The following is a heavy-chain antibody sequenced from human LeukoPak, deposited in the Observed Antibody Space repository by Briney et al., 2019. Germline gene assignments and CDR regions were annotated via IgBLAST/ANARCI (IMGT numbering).Heavy chain of an antibody. J-gene: IGHJ4*02. Sequence: SGTLSLTCAVSGGSISSSGNWWSWVRQPPGKGLEWIGEISLSGSTNYDPSLKSRVTISVDKTKSQFSLKPSSVTAADTAVYYCARAGRCRTTSCDLDHWGQGTLVTVSS. V-gene: IGHV4-4*02. CDR2: ISLSGST. CDR3: ARAGRCRTTSCDLDH. CDR1: GGSISSSGNW. D-gene: IGHD2-2*01.